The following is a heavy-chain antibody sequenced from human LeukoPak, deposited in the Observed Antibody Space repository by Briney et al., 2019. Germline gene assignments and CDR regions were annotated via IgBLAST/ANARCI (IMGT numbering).Heavy chain of an antibody. D-gene: IGHD3-16*01. V-gene: IGHV3-13*04. Sequence: PGGSLRLSCAASGFIFSTYDMHWVRQATGKGLEWVSAIDTAGNTFYPGSVRGRFTISRENAKNSLYLQMNNVRAGDTAVYYCARTSKVTSVMGIWGQGTMVTVSS. J-gene: IGHJ3*02. CDR3: ARTSKVTSVMGI. CDR2: IDTAGNT. CDR1: GFIFSTYD.